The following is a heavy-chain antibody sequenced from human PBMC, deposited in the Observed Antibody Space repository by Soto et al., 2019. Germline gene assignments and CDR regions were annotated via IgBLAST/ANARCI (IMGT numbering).Heavy chain of an antibody. CDR3: ARVAAAHIDY. V-gene: IGHV3-48*01. J-gene: IGHJ4*02. D-gene: IGHD6-13*01. CDR1: GFTFSSYS. Sequence: EVQLVESGGGSVQPGGSLRLSCAASGFTFSSYSMIWVRQAPGKGLEWVSYISSSSSDIFYADSVKGRFTISRDNAKNALDLQVNSLRAEDTTVYFWARVAAAHIDYWGQGTLVTVSS. CDR2: ISSSSSDI.